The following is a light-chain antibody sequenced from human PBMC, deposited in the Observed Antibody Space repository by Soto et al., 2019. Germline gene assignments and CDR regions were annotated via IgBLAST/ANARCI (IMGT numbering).Light chain of an antibody. CDR1: QSVSSY. Sequence: EIVLTQSPATLSLSPGERATLSCRASQSVSSYVDWYQQKPGQAPRLLIYDASNRATGIPARFSRSGSGTDFTLTISSLEPEDFAVYYCQQRSNWPPTFGQGTRLEIK. CDR3: QQRSNWPPT. V-gene: IGKV3-11*01. CDR2: DAS. J-gene: IGKJ5*01.